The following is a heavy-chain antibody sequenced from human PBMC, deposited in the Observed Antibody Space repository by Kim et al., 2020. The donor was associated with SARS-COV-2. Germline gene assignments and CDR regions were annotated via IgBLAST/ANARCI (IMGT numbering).Heavy chain of an antibody. Sequence: KGRFTISRDNSKNSLYLQMNSLRTEDTALYYCAKAHYCSSTSCYVGGLDYWGQGTLVTVSS. CDR3: AKAHYCSSTSCYVGGLDY. V-gene: IGHV3-43*01. J-gene: IGHJ4*02. D-gene: IGHD2-2*01.